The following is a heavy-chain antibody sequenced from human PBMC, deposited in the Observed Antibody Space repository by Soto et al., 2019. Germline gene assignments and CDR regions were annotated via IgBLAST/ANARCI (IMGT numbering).Heavy chain of an antibody. V-gene: IGHV3-23*01. CDR2: ISGSDDST. CDR3: AKRSSSSTFDY. J-gene: IGHJ4*02. D-gene: IGHD6-6*01. Sequence: GGSLRLSCAASGFTFSSYAMSWVRQAPGKGLEWVSVISGSDDSTYYADSVKGRFTISRDNSKNTLYLQMNSLRAEDTAVYYCAKRSSSSTFDYWGQGTQVTVSS. CDR1: GFTFSSYA.